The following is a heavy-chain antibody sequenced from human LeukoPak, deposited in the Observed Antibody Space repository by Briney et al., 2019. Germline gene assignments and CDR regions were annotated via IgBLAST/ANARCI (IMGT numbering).Heavy chain of an antibody. CDR1: GGSFSGYY. D-gene: IGHD3-10*01. CDR2: INHSGST. Sequence: SETLSLTCTVYGGSFSGYYWSWIRQPPGKGLEWIGEINHSGSTNYNPSLKSRVTISVDTSKNQFSLKLSSVTAADTAVYYCARSDGYGLVDIWGQGTMVTVSS. J-gene: IGHJ3*02. V-gene: IGHV4-34*01. CDR3: ARSDGYGLVDI.